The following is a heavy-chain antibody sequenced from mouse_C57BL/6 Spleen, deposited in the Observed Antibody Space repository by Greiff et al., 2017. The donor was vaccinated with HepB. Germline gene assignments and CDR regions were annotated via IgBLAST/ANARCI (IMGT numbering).Heavy chain of an antibody. D-gene: IGHD2-2*01. CDR1: GYTFTDYN. J-gene: IGHJ3*01. CDR2: INPNNGGT. Sequence: VQLQQSGPELVKPGASVKMSCKASGYTFTDYNMHWVKQSHGKSLEWIGYINPNNGGTSYNQKFKGKATLTVNKSSSTAYMELRSLTSEDSAVYYCARRGGYPPWFAYWGQGTLVTVSA. V-gene: IGHV1-22*01. CDR3: ARRGGYPPWFAY.